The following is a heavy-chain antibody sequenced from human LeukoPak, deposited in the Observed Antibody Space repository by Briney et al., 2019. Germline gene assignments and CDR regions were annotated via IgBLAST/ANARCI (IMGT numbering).Heavy chain of an antibody. D-gene: IGHD6-13*01. V-gene: IGHV3-21*01. CDR1: GFTFSSYS. CDR2: ISSGSSFI. CDR3: ARDSGSPQDAFDI. J-gene: IGHJ3*02. Sequence: GGSLRLSCAASGFTFSSYSMNWVRQAPGKGVEWVSSISSGSSFIYYADSVNGRFTISRDNAKNSLYLQMNSLRAEDTAVYYCARDSGSPQDAFDIWGQGTMVTVSS.